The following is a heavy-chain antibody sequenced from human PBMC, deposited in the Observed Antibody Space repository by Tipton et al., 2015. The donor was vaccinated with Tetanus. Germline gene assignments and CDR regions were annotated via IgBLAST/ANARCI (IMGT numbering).Heavy chain of an antibody. CDR2: IYYTGST. J-gene: IGHJ3*02. D-gene: IGHD3/OR15-3a*01. Sequence: TLSLTCTVSGGSISTYHWNWIRQSPGKGLEWIGSIYYTGSTYYNPSLKSRVTISEDTSKNQFSLKLSSVIAADTAMYYCARWTASGKGAFDIWGQGTMVTVSS. V-gene: IGHV4-59*05. CDR1: GGSISTYH. CDR3: ARWTASGKGAFDI.